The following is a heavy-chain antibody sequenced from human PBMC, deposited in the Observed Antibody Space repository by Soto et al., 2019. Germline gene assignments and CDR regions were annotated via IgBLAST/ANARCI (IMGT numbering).Heavy chain of an antibody. Sequence: QVQVVESGGGVVQPGRSLRLSCAASGFTLSSCGMHWVRQAPGKGLEWVGVITYDGGSEHYADFVKGRFTISRDSSEKTVYRQMNSLRVEDSAVYYCAKEQSSGYYRVVDHWGQGTLVTVSS. CDR3: AKEQSSGYYRVVDH. CDR2: ITYDGGSE. V-gene: IGHV3-30*18. CDR1: GFTLSSCG. J-gene: IGHJ4*02. D-gene: IGHD6-19*01.